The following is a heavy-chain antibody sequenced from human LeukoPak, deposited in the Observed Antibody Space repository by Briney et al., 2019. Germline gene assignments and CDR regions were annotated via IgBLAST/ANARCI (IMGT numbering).Heavy chain of an antibody. J-gene: IGHJ3*02. V-gene: IGHV1-69*06. CDR2: IIPIFGTA. Sequence: GASVKVSCKASGYTFTGYYMHWVRQAPGQGLEWMGGIIPIFGTANYAQKLQGRVTITADKSTSTAYMELSSLRSEDTAVYYCARRVSPDAFDIWGQGTMVTVSS. CDR1: GYTFTGYY. CDR3: ARRVSPDAFDI.